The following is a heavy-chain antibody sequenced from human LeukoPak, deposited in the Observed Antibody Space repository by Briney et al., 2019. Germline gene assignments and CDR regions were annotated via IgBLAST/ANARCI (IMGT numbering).Heavy chain of an antibody. J-gene: IGHJ4*02. Sequence: SVKVSCKASGGTFSSYAISWVRQAPGQGLEWMGRIIPIFGTANYAQKFQGRVTITTDESTSTAYMELSSLRPEDTAVYYCARESITMIVVAKPGGYYFDYWGQGTLVTVSS. CDR3: ARESITMIVVAKPGGYYFDY. CDR1: GGTFSSYA. V-gene: IGHV1-69*05. D-gene: IGHD3-22*01. CDR2: IIPIFGTA.